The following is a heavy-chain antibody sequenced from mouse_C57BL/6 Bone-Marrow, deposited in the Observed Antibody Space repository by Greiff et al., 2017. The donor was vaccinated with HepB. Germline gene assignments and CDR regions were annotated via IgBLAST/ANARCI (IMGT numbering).Heavy chain of an antibody. D-gene: IGHD1-1*01. CDR1: GYTFTSYW. V-gene: IGHV1-50*01. CDR2: IDPSDSYT. J-gene: IGHJ2*01. CDR3: ASDYGSSSDY. Sequence: QVQLQQPGAELVKPGASVKLSCKASGYTFTSYWMQWVKQRPGQGLGWIGEIDPSDSYTNYNQKFKGKATLTVDTSSSTAYMQLSSLTSEDSAVYYCASDYGSSSDYWGKGTTLTVSS.